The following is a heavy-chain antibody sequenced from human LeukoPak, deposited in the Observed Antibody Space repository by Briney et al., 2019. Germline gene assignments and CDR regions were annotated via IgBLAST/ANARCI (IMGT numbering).Heavy chain of an antibody. Sequence: GESLKISCKGSGYSFTSYWIGWVRQMPGKGLEWMGIIYPGDSDTRYSPSFQGQVTISADKSISTAYLQWSSLKASDTAMYYCARHGTATELSYYYYYMDVWGKGTTVTVSS. J-gene: IGHJ6*03. D-gene: IGHD1-7*01. CDR3: ARHGTATELSYYYYYMDV. CDR1: GYSFTSYW. V-gene: IGHV5-51*01. CDR2: IYPGDSDT.